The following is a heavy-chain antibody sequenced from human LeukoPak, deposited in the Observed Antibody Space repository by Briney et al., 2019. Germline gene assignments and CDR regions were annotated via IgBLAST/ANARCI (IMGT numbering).Heavy chain of an antibody. CDR3: ARKAAGTPFDY. CDR1: GYTFTSYA. V-gene: IGHV1-3*01. CDR2: INAGNGNT. Sequence: ASVKVSCKASGYTFTSYAMHWVRQAPGQRLEWMGWINAGNGNTKYSQKFQGRVTITRDTSASTAYMELSRLRSDDTAVYYCARKAAGTPFDYWGQGTLVTVSS. D-gene: IGHD6-13*01. J-gene: IGHJ4*02.